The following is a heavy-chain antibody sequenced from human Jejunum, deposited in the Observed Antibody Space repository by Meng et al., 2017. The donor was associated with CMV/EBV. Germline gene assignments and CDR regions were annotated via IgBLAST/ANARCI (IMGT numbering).Heavy chain of an antibody. J-gene: IGHJ4*02. V-gene: IGHV3-23*03. CDR1: RYA. CDR2: IQGSNSDT. CDR3: ARYYDFWGGSANVYFFDY. D-gene: IGHD3-3*01. Sequence: RYAMAWVRQAPGKGLEWVSGIQGSNSDTYYADSVRGRFTISRDNSRSTVFLQMNSLRAEDTAVYYCARYYDFWGGSANVYFFDYWGQGTLVTVSS.